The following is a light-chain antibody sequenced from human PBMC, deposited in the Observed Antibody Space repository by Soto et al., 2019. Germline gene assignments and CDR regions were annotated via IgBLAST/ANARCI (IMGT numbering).Light chain of an antibody. V-gene: IGKV2-28*01. Sequence: DIVMTQSPLSLPVTPGEPASISCTSSQSLLHSNGYNYWDWYLQKPGQSPQLLIYLGSNRASGVPDRFSGSGSGTDFTLKISRVEAEDVGVYYCMQALQTPLYTFGQGTKVDIK. CDR3: MQALQTPLYT. CDR1: QSLLHSNGYNY. J-gene: IGKJ2*01. CDR2: LGS.